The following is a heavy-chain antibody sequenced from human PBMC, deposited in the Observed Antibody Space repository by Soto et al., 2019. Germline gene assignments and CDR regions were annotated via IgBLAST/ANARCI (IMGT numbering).Heavy chain of an antibody. CDR1: GFTFSSYT. CDR3: ARSRAGEV. J-gene: IGHJ6*02. D-gene: IGHD1-26*01. Sequence: EVQLVESGGGLVKPGGSLRLSCVASGFTFSSYTMNWVRQAPGKGLEWVSFISETSSNIYYADSLKGRFTISRDNAKNSLYLHMNSRRAEDTAVYYCARSRAGEVWGQGTTVIVSS. V-gene: IGHV3-21*01. CDR2: ISETSSNI.